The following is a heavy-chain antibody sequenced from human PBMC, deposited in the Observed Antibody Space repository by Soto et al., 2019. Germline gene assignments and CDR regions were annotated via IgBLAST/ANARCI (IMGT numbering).Heavy chain of an antibody. J-gene: IGHJ4*02. CDR3: VRDRETWRWVVVPTSDI. CDR1: GFTFSDYG. CDR2: IWFDGSNK. V-gene: IGHV3-33*02. D-gene: IGHD2-8*01. Sequence: QAHLVESGGGVVQPGRSLRLSCTASGFTFSDYGMHWFRQAPGKGLEWVAVIWFDGSNKYHADYVKGRFTISRDNSRKTLFLQMNSLRAEDTAVYFCVRDRETWRWVVVPTSDIWGQGTLVTVSS.